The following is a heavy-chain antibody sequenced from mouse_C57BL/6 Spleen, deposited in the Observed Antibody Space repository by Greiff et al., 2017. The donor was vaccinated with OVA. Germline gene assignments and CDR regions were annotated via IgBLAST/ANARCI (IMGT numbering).Heavy chain of an antibody. CDR2: IDPSDSYT. Sequence: QVQLQQPGAELVRPGTSVKLSCKASGYTFTSYWMHWVKQRPGQGLEWIGVIDPSDSYTNFNQKFKGKATLTVDTSSSTAYMQLSSLTSEDSAVYYCARETAQARVFAYWGQGTLVTVSA. J-gene: IGHJ3*01. CDR3: ARETAQARVFAY. D-gene: IGHD3-2*02. CDR1: GYTFTSYW. V-gene: IGHV1-59*01.